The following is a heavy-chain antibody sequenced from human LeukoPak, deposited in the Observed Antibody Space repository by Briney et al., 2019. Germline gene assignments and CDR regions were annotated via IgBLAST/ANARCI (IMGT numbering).Heavy chain of an antibody. V-gene: IGHV4-39*01. J-gene: IGHJ3*02. D-gene: IGHD3-10*01. CDR3: ARHKTDYYDAFDI. CDR2: LSYSGST. Sequence: KPSETPSLTCTVSGGSISSSSYYLGWIRQPPGKGLEWIGSLSYSGSTYNNPSLKSRVTISVDTSTNQFSLRLSSVTAADTAVYYCARHKTDYYDAFDIXGQGTMVPVSS. CDR1: GGSISSSSYY.